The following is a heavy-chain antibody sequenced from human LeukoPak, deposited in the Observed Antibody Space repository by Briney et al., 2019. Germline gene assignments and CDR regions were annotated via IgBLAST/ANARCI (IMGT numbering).Heavy chain of an antibody. V-gene: IGHV4-38-2*01. D-gene: IGHD1/OR15-1a*01. Sequence: PSETLSLTCAVSSYSNSSGYYWSWIRQPPGKGLEWIGSIYHSGSTYYNPSLKSRVTISVDTSNNQFSLKVKSVTAADTAVYYCARSTGTYTYMDVWGKGTTVTVSS. CDR1: SYSNSSGYY. J-gene: IGHJ6*03. CDR2: IYHSGST. CDR3: ARSTGTYTYMDV.